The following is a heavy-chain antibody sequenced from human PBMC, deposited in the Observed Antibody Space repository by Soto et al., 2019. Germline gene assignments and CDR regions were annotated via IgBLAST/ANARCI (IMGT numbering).Heavy chain of an antibody. CDR1: GFNFRNYC. J-gene: IGHJ4*02. CDR3: ARDEIQIWSFVGSFDY. Sequence: GGSLRLSRAPSGFNFRNYCMHLGRQTPRRGLECVAIIWRNGDNIEYLKSVQGRFTVSRDDSKNMLYLQMDSLQVEDTAVYYCARDEIQIWSFVGSFDYWGQGTLVTVSS. V-gene: IGHV3-33*01. CDR2: IWRNGDNI. D-gene: IGHD5-18*01.